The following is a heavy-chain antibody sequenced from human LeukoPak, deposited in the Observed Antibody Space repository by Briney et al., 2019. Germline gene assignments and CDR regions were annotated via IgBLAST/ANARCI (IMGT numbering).Heavy chain of an antibody. J-gene: IGHJ4*02. CDR2: MNPNSGNA. CDR1: GYTFTNYD. D-gene: IGHD3-3*01. CDR3: ARGLRGYDFWSGYYSRRPGVGFDY. Sequence: ASVKVSCKASGYTFTNYDMNWVRQATGHGLEWMGWMNPNSGNAAYARQFQGRVTMTRNTSISTAYMELSSLRSEDTAVYYCARGLRGYDFWSGYYSRRPGVGFDYWGQGTLVTVSS. V-gene: IGHV1-8*01.